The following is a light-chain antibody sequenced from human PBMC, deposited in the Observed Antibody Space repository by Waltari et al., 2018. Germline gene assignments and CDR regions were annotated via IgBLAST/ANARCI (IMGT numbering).Light chain of an antibody. CDR2: APS. Sequence: EIVLTQSPGTLSLSPGERATLSCRTSQGVSRTLAWYQQKPGQAPRLLIYAPSSRATGIPDRFSGSGSGTDFSLTISRLEPEDFAVYYCQHYVTLPVTFGPGTKVEIK. CDR1: QGVSRT. J-gene: IGKJ1*01. V-gene: IGKV3-20*01. CDR3: QHYVTLPVT.